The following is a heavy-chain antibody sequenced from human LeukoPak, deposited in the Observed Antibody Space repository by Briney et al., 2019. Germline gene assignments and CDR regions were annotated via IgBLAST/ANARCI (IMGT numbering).Heavy chain of an antibody. D-gene: IGHD2-2*02. V-gene: IGHV3-30*02. Sequence: GSLRLSCAASGFTFSSYGMHWVRQAPGKGLEWVAFIRYDGSNKYYADSVKGRFTISRDNSKNTLYLQMNSLRAEDTAVYYCAKDWVVVVPAAIKFDFREDYWGQGTLVTVSS. CDR3: AKDWVVVVPAAIKFDFREDY. CDR2: IRYDGSNK. CDR1: GFTFSSYG. J-gene: IGHJ4*02.